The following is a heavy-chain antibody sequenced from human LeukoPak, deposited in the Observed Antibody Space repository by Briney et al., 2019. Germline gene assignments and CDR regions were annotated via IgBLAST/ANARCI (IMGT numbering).Heavy chain of an antibody. V-gene: IGHV3-48*01. CDR3: ARSYTGYDL. CDR2: INSDSSAI. Sequence: GGSLSLSCVASGFTFSSYSMNWGRQAPGKGLDWISGINSDSSAIYYADSVKGRFTISRDNAKNSLYLQMNSLRAEDTAVYYCARSYTGYDLWGQGTLVTVSS. J-gene: IGHJ4*02. CDR1: GFTFSSYS. D-gene: IGHD5-12*01.